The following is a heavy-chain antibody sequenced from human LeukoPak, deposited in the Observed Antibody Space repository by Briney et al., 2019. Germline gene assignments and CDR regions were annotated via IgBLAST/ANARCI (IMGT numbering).Heavy chain of an antibody. CDR2: IGGSGGST. D-gene: IGHD3-22*01. Sequence: GGSLRLSSAASGFTFSSCAMSWVRQAPGKGLEWVSAIGGSGGSTYYADSVKGRFTNSRDNSKNTLYLQMNSLRAEDTAVYYCAKGHYYDSSGYLIDYWGQGTLVTVSS. J-gene: IGHJ4*02. CDR3: AKGHYYDSSGYLIDY. V-gene: IGHV3-23*01. CDR1: GFTFSSCA.